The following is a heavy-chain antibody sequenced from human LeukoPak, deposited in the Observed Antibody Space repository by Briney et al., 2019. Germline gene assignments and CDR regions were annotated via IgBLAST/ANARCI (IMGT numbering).Heavy chain of an antibody. J-gene: IGHJ4*02. CDR2: IIPIFGTA. CDR3: ARDRFYCSGGSCYSEYFDY. CDR1: GGTFSSYA. Sequence: GSSVKVSCKASGGTFSSYAISWVREGPREGREWRGGIIPIFGTANYAQTLQGRVTITADESTSTAYMELSSLRSEDTAVYYCARDRFYCSGGSCYSEYFDYWGQGTLVTVSS. D-gene: IGHD2-15*01. V-gene: IGHV1-69*01.